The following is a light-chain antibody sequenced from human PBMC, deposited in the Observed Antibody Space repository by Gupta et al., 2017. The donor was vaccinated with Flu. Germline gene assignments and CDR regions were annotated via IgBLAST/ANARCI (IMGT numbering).Light chain of an antibody. J-gene: IGLJ3*02. CDR2: EVS. CDR1: SSDVGAYNY. V-gene: IGLV2-14*01. Sequence: GTSSDVGAYNYVSWYQQHPGEAPKLMIYEVSYRPSGISNRFSGSKSGNTASLTISGLQAGDEADYYCSSYTGSGTVFGGGTKVAVL. CDR3: SSYTGSGTV.